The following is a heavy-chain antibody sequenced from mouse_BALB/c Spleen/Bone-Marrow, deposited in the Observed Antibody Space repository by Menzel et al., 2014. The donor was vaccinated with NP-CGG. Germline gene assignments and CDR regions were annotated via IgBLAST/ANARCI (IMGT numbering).Heavy chain of an antibody. CDR3: TTLARTNFDY. V-gene: IGHV1-5*01. J-gene: IGHJ2*01. CDR2: IYPGNSDT. D-gene: IGHD3-1*01. Sequence: VHLVESGTVLARPGAAVKMSCKASGYTFSNYWMHWVKQRPGQGLEWIGTIYPGNSDTTYNQKFKGKAKLTAVTSTSTAYMDLSSLTNEDSAVYYCTTLARTNFDYWGQGTTLTVSS. CDR1: GYTFSNYW.